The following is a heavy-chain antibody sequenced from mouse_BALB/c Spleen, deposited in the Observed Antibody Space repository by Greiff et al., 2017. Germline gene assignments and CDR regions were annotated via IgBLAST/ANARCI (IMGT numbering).Heavy chain of an antibody. CDR1: GISITTGNYR. V-gene: IGHV3-5*02. D-gene: IGHD2-10*01. J-gene: IGHJ4*01. CDR2: IYYSGTI. Sequence: EVQLVESGPGLVKPSQTVSLTCTVTGISITTGNYRWSWIRQFPGNKLEWIGYIYYSGTITYNPSLTSRTTITRDTSKNQFFLEMNSLTAEDTATYYCARDLPYYGNYYAMDYWGQGTSVTVSS. CDR3: ARDLPYYGNYYAMDY.